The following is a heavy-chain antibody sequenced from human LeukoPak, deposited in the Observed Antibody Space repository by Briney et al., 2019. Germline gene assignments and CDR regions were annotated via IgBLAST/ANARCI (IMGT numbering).Heavy chain of an antibody. Sequence: GGSLILSCAASGFTVSSNYMSWVRPAPGKGLEWVSVIYSGGSTYYADSVKGRFTISRDNSKNTLYLQMNSLRAEDTAVYYCARDWVRGEDYYYYGMDVWGQGTTVTVSS. V-gene: IGHV3-66*01. D-gene: IGHD3-10*01. CDR1: GFTVSSNY. CDR2: IYSGGST. CDR3: ARDWVRGEDYYYYGMDV. J-gene: IGHJ6*02.